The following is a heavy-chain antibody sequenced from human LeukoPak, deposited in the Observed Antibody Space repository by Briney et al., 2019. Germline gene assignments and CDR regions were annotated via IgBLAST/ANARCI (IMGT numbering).Heavy chain of an antibody. CDR2: IYHSGST. CDR3: ARGGSYYGDAFDI. J-gene: IGHJ3*02. V-gene: IGHV4-30-2*01. Sequence: PSETLSLTCAVSGGSISSGGYSWSWIRQPPGKGLEWIGYIYHSGSTYCNPSLKSRVTISVDRSKNQFSLKLSSVTAADTAVYYCARGGSYYGDAFDIWGQGTMVTVSS. CDR1: GGSISSGGYS. D-gene: IGHD1-26*01.